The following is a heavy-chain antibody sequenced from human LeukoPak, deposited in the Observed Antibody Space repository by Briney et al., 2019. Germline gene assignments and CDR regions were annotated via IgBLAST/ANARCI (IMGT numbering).Heavy chain of an antibody. CDR1: GGSFSGYY. J-gene: IGHJ3*02. V-gene: IGHV4-34*01. D-gene: IGHD4-17*01. Sequence: SETLSLTCAVYGGSFSGYYWSWIRQPPGKGLEWIGSIYHSGSTYYNPSLKSRVTISVDTSKNKFSLKLSSMTAADTAVYYCARGPTVTNDAFDIWGQGTMVTVSS. CDR2: IYHSGST. CDR3: ARGPTVTNDAFDI.